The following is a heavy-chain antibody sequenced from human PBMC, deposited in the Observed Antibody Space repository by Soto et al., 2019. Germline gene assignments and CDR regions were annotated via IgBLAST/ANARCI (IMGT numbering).Heavy chain of an antibody. CDR2: ITGSGTTT. J-gene: IGHJ4*02. CDR3: AKDRSRSYGSGYPLGNFDS. V-gene: IGHV3-23*01. CDR1: GFTFSSNA. D-gene: IGHD3-22*01. Sequence: GSLRLSCAASGFTFSSNAMSWVRQAPGKGLEWVSTITGSGTTTYCADSVKGRFTISRDNFKNTLYLQMNSLRVEDTAVYYCAKDRSRSYGSGYPLGNFDSWGQGTLVTVSS.